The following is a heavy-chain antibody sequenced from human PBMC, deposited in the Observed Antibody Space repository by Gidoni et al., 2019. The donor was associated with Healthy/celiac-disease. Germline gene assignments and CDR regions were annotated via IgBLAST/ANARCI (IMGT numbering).Heavy chain of an antibody. Sequence: EVQLVESGGGLVQPGGSLRLSCAASGFTFSSYAMSWVRQAPGKGLEWVSAISGSGGSTYYADSVKGRFTISRDNSKNTLYLQMNSLRAEDTAVYYCAKEGEYYDSSGLGGDAFDIWGQGTMVTVSS. CDR3: AKEGEYYDSSGLGGDAFDI. D-gene: IGHD3-22*01. J-gene: IGHJ3*02. CDR1: GFTFSSYA. CDR2: ISGSGGST. V-gene: IGHV3-23*04.